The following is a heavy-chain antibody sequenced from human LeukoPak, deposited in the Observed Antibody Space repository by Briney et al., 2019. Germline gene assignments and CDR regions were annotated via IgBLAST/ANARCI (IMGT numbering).Heavy chain of an antibody. CDR3: ARCGYSDAWSCDH. Sequence: GASVNVSCKASGYTFTSYTIHWVRQAPGQRLEWMGWINTGNGNTEYSQKFQGRVTVTTDTSASTAYMELSSLRSEHTAVYYCARCGYSDAWSCDHWGQGTLVTVSS. CDR2: INTGNGNT. CDR1: GYTFTSYT. J-gene: IGHJ5*02. D-gene: IGHD5-18*01. V-gene: IGHV1-3*04.